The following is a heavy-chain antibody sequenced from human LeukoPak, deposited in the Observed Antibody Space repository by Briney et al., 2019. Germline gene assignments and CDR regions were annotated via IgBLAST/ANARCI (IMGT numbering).Heavy chain of an antibody. V-gene: IGHV3-21*01. D-gene: IGHD5-24*01. CDR3: ARAGTDNEEMATHFDY. CDR1: GFTFSSYS. J-gene: IGHJ4*02. Sequence: PGGSLRLSCAASGFTFSSYSMNWVRQAPGKGLEWVSSISSSSSYIYYADSVKGRFTISRDNAKNTLYLQMNSLRAEDTAVYYCARAGTDNEEMATHFDYWGQGTLVTVSS. CDR2: ISSSSSYI.